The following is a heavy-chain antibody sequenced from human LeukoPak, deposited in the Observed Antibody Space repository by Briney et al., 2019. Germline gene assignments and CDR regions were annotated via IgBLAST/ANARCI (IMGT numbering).Heavy chain of an antibody. Sequence: AASVKVSCKASGYTFTSYDINWVRQATGQGLEWMGWMNPNSGNTGYAQKFQGRVTMTRNTSISTAYMELSSLRPEDTAVYYCARGKWRYCSSTSCYKGGIDYWGQGTLVTVSS. J-gene: IGHJ4*02. CDR2: MNPNSGNT. V-gene: IGHV1-8*01. CDR1: GYTFTSYD. D-gene: IGHD2-2*02. CDR3: ARGKWRYCSSTSCYKGGIDY.